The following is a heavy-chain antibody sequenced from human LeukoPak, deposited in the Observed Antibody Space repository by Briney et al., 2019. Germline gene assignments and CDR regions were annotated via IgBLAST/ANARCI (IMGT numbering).Heavy chain of an antibody. Sequence: GGSLRLSCAASGFIFSSYAMSWVRQAPGKGLEWVSTFSGSEGSTNYAASVKGRFTISRDNSKNTMYLQMNSLRAEDTAVYYCAKDFYDSSTYIFDYWGQGTLVTVSS. V-gene: IGHV3-23*01. D-gene: IGHD3-22*01. J-gene: IGHJ4*02. CDR3: AKDFYDSSTYIFDY. CDR2: FSGSEGST. CDR1: GFIFSSYA.